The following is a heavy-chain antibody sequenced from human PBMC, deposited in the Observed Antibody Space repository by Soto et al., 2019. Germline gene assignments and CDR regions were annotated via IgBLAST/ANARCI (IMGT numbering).Heavy chain of an antibody. CDR1: GFTFNNYW. CDR3: VTDRDYSKAY. J-gene: IGHJ4*02. D-gene: IGHD4-4*01. Sequence: EVQLVESGGGLVQPGGSLRLSCAVSGFTFNNYWMNWVRQAPGKGLEWVANIKEDGSDKHYVDSVKGRFTISRDNPKNSLFLQMNSLRAEDTAVYYCVTDRDYSKAYWGQGTLVTVSS. CDR2: IKEDGSDK. V-gene: IGHV3-7*01.